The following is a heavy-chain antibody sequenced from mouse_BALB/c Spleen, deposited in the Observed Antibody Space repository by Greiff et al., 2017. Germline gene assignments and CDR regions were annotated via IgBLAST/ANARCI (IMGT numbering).Heavy chain of an antibody. D-gene: IGHD2-10*01. CDR2: INPNNGGT. CDR1: GYTFTDYN. J-gene: IGHJ3*01. CDR3: AREGAYYGNYDWFAY. V-gene: IGHV1-18*01. Sequence: DVQLQESGPELVKPGASVKIPCKASGYTFTDYNMDWVKQSHGKSLEWIGDINPNNGGTIYNQKFKGKATLTVDKSSSTAYMELRSLTSEDTAVYYCAREGAYYGNYDWFAYWGQGTLVTVAA.